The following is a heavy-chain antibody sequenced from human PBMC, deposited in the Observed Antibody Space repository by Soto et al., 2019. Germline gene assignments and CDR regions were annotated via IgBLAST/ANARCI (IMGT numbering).Heavy chain of an antibody. J-gene: IGHJ4*02. Sequence: GGSLRLSCAASGFSFSISPMHWVRQAPGKGPEWVALISYDGTNKFYADSVKGRFTISRDNSKSTPYLQVDSLRPEDAAVYYCARDPKTSGGQHWAFNYFDSWGQGTLVTVSS. CDR3: ARDPKTSGGQHWAFNYFDS. CDR1: GFSFSISP. CDR2: ISYDGTNK. D-gene: IGHD7-27*01. V-gene: IGHV3-30-3*01.